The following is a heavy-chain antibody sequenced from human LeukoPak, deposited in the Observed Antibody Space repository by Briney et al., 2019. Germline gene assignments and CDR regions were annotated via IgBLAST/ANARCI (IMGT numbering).Heavy chain of an antibody. CDR1: GFTFSSYA. CDR2: ISYDGSNK. D-gene: IGHD4-17*01. Sequence: GGSLRLSCAASGFTFSSYALYWVRQAPGKGLEWVAVISYDGSNKYYADSVKGQFTISRDNSKNTLYLQMNSLRAEDTAVYYCARDRNDYGDYYYYGMDVWGQGTTVTVSS. V-gene: IGHV3-30*04. CDR3: ARDRNDYGDYYYYGMDV. J-gene: IGHJ6*02.